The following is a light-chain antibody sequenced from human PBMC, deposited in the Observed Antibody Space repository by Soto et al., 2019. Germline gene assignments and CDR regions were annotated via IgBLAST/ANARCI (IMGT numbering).Light chain of an antibody. J-gene: IGKJ3*01. V-gene: IGKV1-27*01. CDR1: QGISNF. CDR3: QKYNSAPLT. Sequence: DIQMTQSPSSLSASVGDRVTITCRASQGISNFLAWYQQRPGKVPKLLIYGAFTLQSGVPSRFSGSGSGTDFTLTISSLQPEDVATYYCQKYNSAPLTFGPGTKVDIK. CDR2: GAF.